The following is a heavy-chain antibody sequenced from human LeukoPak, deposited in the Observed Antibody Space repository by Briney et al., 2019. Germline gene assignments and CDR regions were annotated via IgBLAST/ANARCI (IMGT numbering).Heavy chain of an antibody. CDR1: GYTFTGYY. CDR2: INPNSGGT. J-gene: IGHJ6*03. CDR3: ARPRIAAAGNVYYMDV. Sequence: VASVKVSCKASGYTFTGYYMHWVRQAPGQGLEWMGWINPNSGGTNYAQKFQGRVTMTRDTSISTAYLQWSSLKASDTAMYYCARPRIAAAGNVYYMDVWGKGTTVTVSS. V-gene: IGHV1-2*02. D-gene: IGHD6-13*01.